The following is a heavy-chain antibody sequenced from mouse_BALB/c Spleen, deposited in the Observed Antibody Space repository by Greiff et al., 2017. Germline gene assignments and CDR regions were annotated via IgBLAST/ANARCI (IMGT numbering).Heavy chain of an antibody. D-gene: IGHD1-1*01. CDR2: ILPGSGST. J-gene: IGHJ3*01. CDR3: ANNYYGSSYVRFAY. V-gene: IGHV1-9*01. CDR1: GYTFSSYW. Sequence: QVQLKESGAELMKPGASVKISCKATGYTFSSYWIEWVKQRPGHGLEWIGEILPGSGSTNYNEKFKGKATFTADTSSNTAYMQLSSLTSEDSAVYYCANNYYGSSYVRFAYWGQGTLVTVSA.